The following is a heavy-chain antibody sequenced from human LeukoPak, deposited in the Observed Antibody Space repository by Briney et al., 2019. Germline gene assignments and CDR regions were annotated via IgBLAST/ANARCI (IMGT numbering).Heavy chain of an antibody. D-gene: IGHD3/OR15-3a*01. J-gene: IGHJ3*02. V-gene: IGHV5-51*01. Sequence: GESLKISCQGSGYSFTSYWIGWVRQMPGKGLEWMGIIYPGDSDTRYSPSFQGQVTISADKSISTAYLQWSSLKASDTAMYCCARLKEDWLLAFDIWGQGTMVTVSS. CDR2: IYPGDSDT. CDR1: GYSFTSYW. CDR3: ARLKEDWLLAFDI.